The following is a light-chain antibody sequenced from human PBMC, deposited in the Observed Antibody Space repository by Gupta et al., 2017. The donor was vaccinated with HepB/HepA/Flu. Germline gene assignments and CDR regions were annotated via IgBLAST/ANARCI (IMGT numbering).Light chain of an antibody. CDR3: QQDNAWPLT. CDR1: QSVTSK. V-gene: IGKV3-15*01. J-gene: IGKJ5*01. Sequence: EIVMTQSPATLSVSPGERATLSCRASQSVTSKLAWYQQKPGQAPRPLIYGASARATGIPARFSGSGSGTEFTLTISSLQSEDFAVYHCQQDNAWPLTFGQGTRLEIK. CDR2: GAS.